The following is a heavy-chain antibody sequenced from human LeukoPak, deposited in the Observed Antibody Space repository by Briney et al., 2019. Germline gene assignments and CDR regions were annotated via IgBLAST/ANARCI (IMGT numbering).Heavy chain of an antibody. J-gene: IGHJ3*02. CDR1: GFTFSSYP. CDR2: ISFDGSNT. CDR3: ARCHGGPTVLYDAFDI. Sequence: PGRSLRLSCAAAGFTFSSYPMHWVRQAPGKGLEWVAVISFDGSNTYYADSVKGRFTISRDNSKKTLYLQMNSLRAEDTAVFYCARCHGGPTVLYDAFDIWGQGTMVTVSS. D-gene: IGHD1-26*01. V-gene: IGHV3-30*04.